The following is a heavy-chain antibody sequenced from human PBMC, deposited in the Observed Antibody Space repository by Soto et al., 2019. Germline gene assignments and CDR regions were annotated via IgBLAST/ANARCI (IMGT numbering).Heavy chain of an antibody. CDR2: IYDGGQT. CDR1: GGSISTVDYW. V-gene: IGHV4-30-4*01. D-gene: IGHD7-27*01. CDR3: ARGPSGDKVDS. Sequence: QVQLQESGPGLVKPSQTLSLTCTVSGGSISTVDYWWSWIRQSPDMVLGRIGHIYDGGQTYNHPSLKSSVTMSVDTSKSQLSLTLSSVSAADTAVYYCARGPSGDKVDSWGQGTLVTVSS. J-gene: IGHJ4*02.